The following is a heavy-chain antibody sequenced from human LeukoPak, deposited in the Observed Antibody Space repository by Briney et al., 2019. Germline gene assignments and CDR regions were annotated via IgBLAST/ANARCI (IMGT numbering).Heavy chain of an antibody. CDR2: ISSSGSTI. V-gene: IGHV3-11*04. J-gene: IGHJ4*02. CDR1: GFTFSDYY. Sequence: GGSLRLSCAVSGFTFSDYYMSWIRQAPGKGLEWVSYISSSGSTIYYADSVKGRFTISRDNAKNSLYLQMNSLRAEDTAVYYCARDQANDYGDFRIDYWGQGTLVTVSS. CDR3: ARDQANDYGDFRIDY. D-gene: IGHD4-17*01.